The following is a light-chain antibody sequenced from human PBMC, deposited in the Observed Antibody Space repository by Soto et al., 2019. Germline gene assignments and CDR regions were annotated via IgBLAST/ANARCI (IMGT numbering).Light chain of an antibody. J-gene: IGKJ2*01. CDR3: QLRYCTFMYT. CDR1: QSINSY. CDR2: AAS. Sequence: DIQMTQSPSSLSASVGDRVTITCRASQSINSYLNWYQQKPGKAPKLLIYAASSLQSGVPSRFSGSGSGTDFTLTISSLQPEDFATYYCQLRYCTFMYTFGQGTKLEIK. V-gene: IGKV1-39*01.